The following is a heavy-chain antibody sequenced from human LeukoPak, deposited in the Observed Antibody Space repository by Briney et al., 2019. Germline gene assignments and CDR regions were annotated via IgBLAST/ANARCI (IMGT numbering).Heavy chain of an antibody. CDR1: GFTFSSYA. J-gene: IGHJ4*02. CDR3: AKDPTRGYCSSTSCYTFDY. Sequence: GGSLRLSCAASGFTFSSYAMSWVRQAPGKGLEWVSSISSSGNKIYYADSVKGRFTISRDNSKNTLYLQMNSLRAEDTAVYYCAKDPTRGYCSSTSCYTFDYWGQGTLVTVSS. V-gene: IGHV3-23*01. CDR2: ISSSGNKI. D-gene: IGHD2-2*02.